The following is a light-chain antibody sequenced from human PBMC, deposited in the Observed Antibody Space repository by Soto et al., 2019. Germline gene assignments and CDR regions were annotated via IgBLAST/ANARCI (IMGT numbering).Light chain of an antibody. CDR3: QHFET. V-gene: IGKV3-20*01. J-gene: IGKJ1*01. CDR1: QSVSSNH. Sequence: DIVLTQSPGTLSLSPGDRATLYCRASQSVSSNHLAWYQQKPGQAPRLLIYGGSSRATGIPVRFSGSGSGTEFTLTISSLQSDDFAVYYCQHFETFGQGTKVDIK. CDR2: GGS.